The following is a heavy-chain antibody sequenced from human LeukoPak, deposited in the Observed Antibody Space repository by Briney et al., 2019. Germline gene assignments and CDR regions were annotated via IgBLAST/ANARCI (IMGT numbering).Heavy chain of an antibody. CDR2: IIPIFGTA. D-gene: IGHD2-2*01. CDR3: ARPDAPAASYDAFDI. CDR1: GGTFSSYA. Sequence: SVKVSCKASGGTFSSYAISWVRQAPGQGLEWMGGIIPIFGTANYAQKFQGRVTITTDESTSTAYMELSSLRSEDTAVYYCARPDAPAASYDAFDIWGQGTMVTVSS. V-gene: IGHV1-69*05. J-gene: IGHJ3*02.